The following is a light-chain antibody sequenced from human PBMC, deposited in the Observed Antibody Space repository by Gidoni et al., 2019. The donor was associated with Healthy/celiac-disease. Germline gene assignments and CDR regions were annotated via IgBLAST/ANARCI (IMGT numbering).Light chain of an antibody. J-gene: IGKJ1*01. CDR1: PSVSSSY. CDR2: GAS. CDR3: QQYGSSPRT. Sequence: IVSTQPPGTLSLSPGERATLSCRARPSVSSSYLAWYQQKPGQAPRLLIYGASSRATGIPDRVSGSGSGTDFTLTISRLEPEDFAVYYCQQYGSSPRTFGQGTKVEIK. V-gene: IGKV3-20*01.